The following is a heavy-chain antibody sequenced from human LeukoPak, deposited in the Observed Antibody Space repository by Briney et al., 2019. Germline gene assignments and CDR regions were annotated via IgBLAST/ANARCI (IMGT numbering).Heavy chain of an antibody. V-gene: IGHV1-69*04. Sequence: SVKVSCKASGGTFSSYAISWVRQAPGQGLEWMGRIIPILGIANYAQKFQGRVTITADKSTSTAYMELSSLRSDDTAVYYCARMTGQWLVIAYFDYWGQGTLVTVSS. CDR3: ARMTGQWLVIAYFDY. D-gene: IGHD6-19*01. J-gene: IGHJ4*02. CDR1: GGTFSSYA. CDR2: IIPILGIA.